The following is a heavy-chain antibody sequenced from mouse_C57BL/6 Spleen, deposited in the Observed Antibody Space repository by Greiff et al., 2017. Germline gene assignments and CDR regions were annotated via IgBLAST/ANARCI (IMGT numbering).Heavy chain of an antibody. CDR2: FYPGSGSI. D-gene: IGHD3-2*02. V-gene: IGHV1-62-2*01. Sequence: VHLVESGAELVKPGASVKLSCKASGYTFTEYTIHWVKQRSGQGLEWIGWFYPGSGSIKYNEKFKDKATLTADKSSSTVYMELSRLTSEDSAVYFCARHEEGQLRLSWFAYWGQGTLVTVSA. CDR1: GYTFTEYT. CDR3: ARHEEGQLRLSWFAY. J-gene: IGHJ3*01.